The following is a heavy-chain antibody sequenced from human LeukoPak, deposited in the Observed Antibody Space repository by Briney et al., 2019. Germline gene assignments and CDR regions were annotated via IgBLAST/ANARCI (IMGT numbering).Heavy chain of an antibody. CDR3: ASYGSGVIDY. Sequence: GGSLRLSCAASGFTFSGYSMNWVRQAPGKGLEWVSSISSSSSYIYYADSVKGRFTISRDNAKNSLYLQMNSLRAEDTAVYYCASYGSGVIDYWGQGTLVTVSS. CDR1: GFTFSGYS. J-gene: IGHJ4*02. CDR2: ISSSSSYI. V-gene: IGHV3-21*01. D-gene: IGHD3-10*01.